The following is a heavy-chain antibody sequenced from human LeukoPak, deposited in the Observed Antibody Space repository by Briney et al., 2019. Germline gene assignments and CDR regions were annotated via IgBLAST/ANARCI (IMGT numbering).Heavy chain of an antibody. D-gene: IGHD5-18*01. J-gene: IGHJ4*02. CDR1: GGTFSSYT. CDR3: ARAGWIQLWSQPHYFDY. V-gene: IGHV1-69*06. CDR2: IIPIFGTA. Sequence: ASVKVSCKASGGTFSSYTISWVRQAPGQGLEWMGGIIPIFGTANYAQKFQGRVTITADKSTSTAYMELSSLRSEDKAVYYCARAGWIQLWSQPHYFDYWGQGTLVTVSS.